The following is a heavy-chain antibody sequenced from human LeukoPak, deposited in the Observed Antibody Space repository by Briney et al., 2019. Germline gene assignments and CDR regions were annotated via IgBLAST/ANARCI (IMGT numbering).Heavy chain of an antibody. CDR3: ARGPRYYYYYYMDV. J-gene: IGHJ6*03. CDR1: GGSFSGYY. Sequence: PSETLSLTCAVYGGSFSGYYWSWIRQPPGKGLEWIGEINHSGSTNYNPSLKSRVTISVDTSKNQFSLKVSSVTAADTAVYYCARGPRYYYYYYMDVWGKGTTVTVSS. V-gene: IGHV4-34*01. CDR2: INHSGST.